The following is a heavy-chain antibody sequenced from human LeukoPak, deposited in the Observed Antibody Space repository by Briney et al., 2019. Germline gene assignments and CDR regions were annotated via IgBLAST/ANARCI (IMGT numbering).Heavy chain of an antibody. J-gene: IGHJ4*02. Sequence: GSLRLSCAASGFTFNNYGMHWVRQAPGKGLEWVSAISSTDAGTYHADSVRGRFTISRDSSKNTLYLQMNSLRAEDAAVYYCAKAPVTSCRGAYCYPFDYWGQGTLVTVSS. V-gene: IGHV3-23*01. D-gene: IGHD2-21*01. CDR1: GFTFNNYG. CDR3: AKAPVTSCRGAYCYPFDY. CDR2: ISSTDAGT.